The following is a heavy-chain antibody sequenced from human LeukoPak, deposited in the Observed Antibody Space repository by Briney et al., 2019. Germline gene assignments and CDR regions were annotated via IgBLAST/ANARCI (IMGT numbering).Heavy chain of an antibody. CDR3: AKGRGIVVVTAMDY. D-gene: IGHD2-21*02. CDR2: ISSSGSST. J-gene: IGHJ4*02. V-gene: IGHV3-48*03. CDR1: GFTFSLYE. Sequence: GGSLRLSCAASGFTFSLYEMYWVRQAPGKGLEWVSYISSSGSSTYYADSLKGRFTSARDNAENSLYLHMDSLRAEDTAVYYCAKGRGIVVVTAMDYWGQGTLVTVSS.